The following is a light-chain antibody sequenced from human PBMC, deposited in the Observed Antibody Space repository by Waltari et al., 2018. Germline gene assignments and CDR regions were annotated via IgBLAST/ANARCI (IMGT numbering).Light chain of an antibody. CDR3: QSYDSSLGGSV. Sequence: QSVLTPPPSVSGAPGQRVTIPCTGTNSNIGAGYAVNWYQQLPGEAPKLLIYGNTNRPSGVPDRVSGSKSGTSASLAITGLQAEDEADYYCQSYDSSLGGSVFGGGTKLTVL. CDR1: NSNIGAGYA. V-gene: IGLV1-40*01. J-gene: IGLJ2*01. CDR2: GNT.